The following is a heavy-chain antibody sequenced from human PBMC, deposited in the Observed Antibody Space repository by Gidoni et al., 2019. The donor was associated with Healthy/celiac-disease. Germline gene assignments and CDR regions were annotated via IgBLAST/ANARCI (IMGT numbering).Heavy chain of an antibody. D-gene: IGHD3-22*01. CDR1: AFTFSSYE. J-gene: IGHJ4*02. CDR2: ISSSGSTI. V-gene: IGHV3-48*03. Sequence: EVQLVESGGGLVQPGGSLRLSCAASAFTFSSYEMNWVRQAPGKGLAWVSYISSSGSTIYYADSVKGRFTISRDNAKNSLYLQMNSLRAEDTAVYYCARSGYDSSGYYGSDYWGQGTLVTVSS. CDR3: ARSGYDSSGYYGSDY.